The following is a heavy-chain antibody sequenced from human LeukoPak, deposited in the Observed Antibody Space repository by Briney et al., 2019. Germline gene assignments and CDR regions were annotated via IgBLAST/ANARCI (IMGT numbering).Heavy chain of an antibody. CDR1: GFNFRRYG. CDR3: ARDGPHYDLDV. Sequence: GGSLRLSCAASGFNFRRYGLHWVRQAPGKSLEWVAFLWSDGSNTNYADSVKGRFTISRDISKNSLYLQMNSLRADATAVYYCARDGPHYDLDVWGQGTPVTVSS. J-gene: IGHJ6*02. D-gene: IGHD3-3*01. CDR2: LWSDGSNT. V-gene: IGHV3-33*01.